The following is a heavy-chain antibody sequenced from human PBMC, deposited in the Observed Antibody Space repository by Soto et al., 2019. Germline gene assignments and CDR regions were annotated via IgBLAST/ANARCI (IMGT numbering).Heavy chain of an antibody. CDR2: IYYSGSP. D-gene: IGHD6-19*01. J-gene: IGHJ6*02. CDR3: ARFSGSYYYAMDV. CDR1: AGSISSTTYY. V-gene: IGHV4-39*07. Sequence: SETLSLTCIVSAGSISSTTYYWGWIRQPPGKGLEWIGSIYYSGSPSYNPSLKRRVTISVDTSKNQFSLQLKSVTAADTALYYCARFSGSYYYAMDVWGQGSTVTVSS.